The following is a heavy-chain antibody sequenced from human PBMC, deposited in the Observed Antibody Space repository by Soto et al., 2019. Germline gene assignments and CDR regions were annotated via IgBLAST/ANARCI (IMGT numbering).Heavy chain of an antibody. CDR3: ARRKGDYYDSSGYHYYFDY. CDR1: GYTFTDYY. Sequence: ASVKVSCKASGYTFTDYYVHWVRQAPGQGLEWMGWINPNSGGTKSAQKFQGRVTMTRGTSISTAYMELSRLRSDDTAVYYCARRKGDYYDSSGYHYYFDYWGQGTLVTVSS. J-gene: IGHJ4*02. D-gene: IGHD3-22*01. CDR2: INPNSGGT. V-gene: IGHV1-2*02.